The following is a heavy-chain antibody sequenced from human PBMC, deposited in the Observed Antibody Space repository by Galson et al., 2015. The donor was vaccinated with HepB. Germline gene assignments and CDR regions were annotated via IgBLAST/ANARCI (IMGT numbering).Heavy chain of an antibody. J-gene: IGHJ4*02. D-gene: IGHD6-13*01. CDR2: INSDGSST. CDR3: ARKKLDSSSWYWEVGGAGDGYFDY. V-gene: IGHV3-74*01. Sequence: SLRLSCAASGFTFSSYWMHWVRHAPGKGLVWVSRINSDGSSTSYADSVKGRFTISRDNAKNTLYLQMNSLRAEDTAVYYCARKKLDSSSWYWEVGGAGDGYFDYWGQGTLVTVSS. CDR1: GFTFSSYW.